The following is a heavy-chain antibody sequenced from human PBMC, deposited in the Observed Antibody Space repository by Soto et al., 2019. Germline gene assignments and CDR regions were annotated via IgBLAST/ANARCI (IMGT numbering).Heavy chain of an antibody. CDR2: MNPNSGNT. D-gene: IGHD3-9*01. V-gene: IGHV1-8*01. CDR3: ARGASLRYFDWLTPHYYYGMDV. Sequence: GASVKVSCKASGYTFTSYDINWVRQATGQGPEWMGWMNPNSGNTGYAQKFQGRVTMTRNTSISTAYMELSSLRSEDTAVYYCARGASLRYFDWLTPHYYYGMDVWGQGTTVTVSS. CDR1: GYTFTSYD. J-gene: IGHJ6*02.